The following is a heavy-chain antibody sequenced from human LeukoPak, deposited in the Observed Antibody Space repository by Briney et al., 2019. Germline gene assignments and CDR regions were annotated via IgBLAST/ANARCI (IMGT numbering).Heavy chain of an antibody. V-gene: IGHV3-74*01. CDR3: ARDFRNAGDY. Sequence: GGSLRLSCAASGFAFSAYWMHWVRQAPGKGLEWVSRINEDATTITYADSVKGRFIISRDNSKKSLYLQMNNLRAEDTAVYYCARDFRNAGDYWGQGTLVTVSS. CDR1: GFAFSAYW. J-gene: IGHJ4*02. D-gene: IGHD1-14*01. CDR2: INEDATTI.